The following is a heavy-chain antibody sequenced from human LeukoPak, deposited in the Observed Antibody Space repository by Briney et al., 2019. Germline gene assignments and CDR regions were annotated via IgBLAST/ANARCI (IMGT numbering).Heavy chain of an antibody. D-gene: IGHD6-25*01. Sequence: SETLSLTCAVYGGSFSGYYWSWIRQPPGKGLEWIGEINHSGSTNYNPSLKSRVTISVDTSKNQFSLKLSSVTAADTAVYYCARGPNGGSDYWGQGTLVTVSS. CDR2: INHSGST. V-gene: IGHV4-34*01. J-gene: IGHJ4*02. CDR1: GGSFSGYY. CDR3: ARGPNGGSDY.